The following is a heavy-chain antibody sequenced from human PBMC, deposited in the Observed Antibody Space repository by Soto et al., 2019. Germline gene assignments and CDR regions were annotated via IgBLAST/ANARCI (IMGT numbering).Heavy chain of an antibody. D-gene: IGHD3-16*01. CDR3: ARPDEGSYSSNHHYYYALDV. V-gene: IGHV1-69*13. CDR2: IVPIFDIT. Sequence: SVKVSCKVSGGIFRRYAISWVRQAPGQGLEWLGGIVPIFDITNYAQKFQGRVTITADESTSTAYMDLTSLRSEDTAVYYCARPDEGSYSSNHHYYYALDVWGQGTTVTVSS. CDR1: GGIFRRYA. J-gene: IGHJ6*02.